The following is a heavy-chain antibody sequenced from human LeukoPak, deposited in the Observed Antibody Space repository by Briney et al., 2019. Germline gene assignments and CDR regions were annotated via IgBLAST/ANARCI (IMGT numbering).Heavy chain of an antibody. Sequence: SQTLSLTCAISGDSVSSNSAAWNWIRQSPSRGLEWLGRTYYRSKWYNDYAVSVKSRITINPDTSKNQFSLQLNSVTPEDTAVYYCARALPKQLRSGYYYYMDVWGKGTTVTVSS. J-gene: IGHJ6*03. CDR1: GDSVSSNSAA. CDR2: TYYRSKWYN. CDR3: ARALPKQLRSGYYYYMDV. V-gene: IGHV6-1*01. D-gene: IGHD6-6*01.